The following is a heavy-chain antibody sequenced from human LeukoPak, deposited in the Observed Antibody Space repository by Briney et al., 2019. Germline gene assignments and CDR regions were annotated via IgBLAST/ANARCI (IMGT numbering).Heavy chain of an antibody. V-gene: IGHV3-48*02. Sequence: GGSLILSCAASGFTFSAYSMNWVRQAPGKGLDWVSYISSRSFTIYYADSVKGRFTISRDNAKNSLYLEMNSLRDEGTAVYYCARSVIAVAGYDAFDIWGQGTVVTVSS. CDR1: GFTFSAYS. D-gene: IGHD6-19*01. J-gene: IGHJ3*02. CDR2: ISSRSFTI. CDR3: ARSVIAVAGYDAFDI.